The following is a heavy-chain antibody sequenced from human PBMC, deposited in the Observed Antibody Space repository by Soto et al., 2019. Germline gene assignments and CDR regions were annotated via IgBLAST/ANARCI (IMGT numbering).Heavy chain of an antibody. Sequence: PSETLSPTFPVSGDTSTRFYWGWIREAPGKGLDGIGHIHNSGTSTHNPSLNGRVTISIDMSKKQFSLKLTSLTSADTAVYYCARDFYDSVGYTWFDSWSQGTLVTVS. D-gene: IGHD3-22*01. CDR3: ARDFYDSVGYTWFDS. V-gene: IGHV4-59*01. J-gene: IGHJ5*01. CDR2: IHNSGTS. CDR1: GDTSTRFY.